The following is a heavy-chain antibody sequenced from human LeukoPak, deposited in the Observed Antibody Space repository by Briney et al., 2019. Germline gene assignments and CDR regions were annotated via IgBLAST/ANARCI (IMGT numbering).Heavy chain of an antibody. CDR1: GGSISSYY. CDR3: ARAPIVGARRDFDY. J-gene: IGHJ4*02. Sequence: SETLSLTCTVSGGSISSYYWSWIRQPPGKGLEWIGEINHSGSTNYNPSLKSRVTISVDTSKNQFSLKLSSVTAADTAVYYCARAPIVGARRDFDYWGQGTLATVSS. D-gene: IGHD1-26*01. V-gene: IGHV4-34*01. CDR2: INHSGST.